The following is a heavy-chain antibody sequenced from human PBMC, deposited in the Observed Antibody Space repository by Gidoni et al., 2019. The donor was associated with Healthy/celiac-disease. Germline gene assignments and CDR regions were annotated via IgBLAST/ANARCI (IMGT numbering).Heavy chain of an antibody. Sequence: QVQLQESGPGLVKPSQTLSLTCTVSGGSISSGGDYWSWIRQHPGKGLEWIGYIYYSGSTYYNPSLKSRVTISVDTSKNQFSLKLSSVTAADTAVYYCARDHPPREYGSGSMEFDYWGQGTLVTVSS. V-gene: IGHV4-31*03. CDR2: IYYSGST. CDR1: GGSISSGGDY. D-gene: IGHD3-10*01. J-gene: IGHJ4*02. CDR3: ARDHPPREYGSGSMEFDY.